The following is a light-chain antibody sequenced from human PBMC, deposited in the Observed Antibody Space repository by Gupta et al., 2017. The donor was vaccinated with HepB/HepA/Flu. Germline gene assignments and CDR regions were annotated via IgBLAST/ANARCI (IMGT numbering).Light chain of an antibody. CDR2: GNS. CDR1: SSNIGAGYD. J-gene: IGLJ2*01. CDR3: QAHDTSRSGDVV. Sequence: QSVLTHPPSVSGAPGPRVTISCTGSSSNIGAGYDVNWYQQVPGTAPNLLMYGNSIRPSGVPDRFSGSKSGTSAAMAITRIQAEEEADYYCQAHDTSRSGDVVFGGGTKLTVL. V-gene: IGLV1-40*01.